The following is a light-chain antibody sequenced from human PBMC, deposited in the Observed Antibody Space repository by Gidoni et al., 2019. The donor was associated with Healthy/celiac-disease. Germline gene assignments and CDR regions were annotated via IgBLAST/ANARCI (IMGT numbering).Light chain of an antibody. V-gene: IGKV1-33*01. CDR3: QQYDNLPLG. CDR2: DAS. CDR1: QDIINY. J-gene: IGKJ4*01. Sequence: DIQMTQSPSSLSASVGDRVTITCQASQDIINYLNWYQQKPGKDPKLLIYDASNLETGVPSRFSGSGSGTDFTFTISSLQPEDSATYYCQQYDNLPLGFGGGTKVESK.